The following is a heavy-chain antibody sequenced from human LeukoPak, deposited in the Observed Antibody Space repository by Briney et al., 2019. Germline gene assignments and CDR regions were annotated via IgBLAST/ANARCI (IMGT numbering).Heavy chain of an antibody. Sequence: PSETLSLTCAVYGGSFSGYYWSWIRQPPGKGLEWIGEINHSGSTNYNPSLKSRVTISVDTSKNRFSLKLSSVTAADTAVYYCARDGSGSGRPFDCWGQGTLVTVSS. CDR1: GGSFSGYY. D-gene: IGHD3-10*01. V-gene: IGHV4-34*01. CDR2: INHSGST. J-gene: IGHJ4*02. CDR3: ARDGSGSGRPFDC.